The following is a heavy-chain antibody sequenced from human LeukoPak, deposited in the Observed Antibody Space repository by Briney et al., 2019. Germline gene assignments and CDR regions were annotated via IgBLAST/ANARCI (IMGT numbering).Heavy chain of an antibody. CDR1: GFTFSSNA. CDR3: AKAHYDFWSGYPYFDY. J-gene: IGHJ4*02. Sequence: GASLRLSCAASGFTFSSNAMSWVRQAPEKGLEWVSAISDSGGTTYYADSVKGRFTISRDNSKNTLYLQMNSLRAEDTALYHCAKAHYDFWSGYPYFDYWGQGMLVTVSS. CDR2: ISDSGGTT. V-gene: IGHV3-23*01. D-gene: IGHD3-3*01.